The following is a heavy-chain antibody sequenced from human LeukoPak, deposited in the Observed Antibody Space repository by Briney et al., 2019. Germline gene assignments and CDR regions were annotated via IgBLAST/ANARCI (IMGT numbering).Heavy chain of an antibody. CDR1: GFTFSSYS. Sequence: KPGGSLRLSCAASGFTFSSYSMNWVRQAPGKGLEWVSSISSGSSDIYYADSVKGRFTISRDNAKNSLYLQMNSLRAEDTAVYYCATTIRYGSGSYDAFDIWGQGTMATVSS. CDR2: ISSGSSDI. CDR3: ATTIRYGSGSYDAFDI. J-gene: IGHJ3*02. D-gene: IGHD3-10*01. V-gene: IGHV3-21*01.